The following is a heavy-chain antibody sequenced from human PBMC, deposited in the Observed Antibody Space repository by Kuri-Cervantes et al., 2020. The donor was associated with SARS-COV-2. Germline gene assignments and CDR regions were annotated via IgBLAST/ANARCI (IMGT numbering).Heavy chain of an antibody. V-gene: IGHV3-33*01. Sequence: LSLTCAASGFTFSSYGMHWVRQAPGKGLEWVAVIWYDGSNKYYADSVKGRFTISRDNSKNTLYLQMNSLRAEDTAVYYCARDSSITPRDFDYWDQGTLVTVSS. D-gene: IGHD6-13*01. CDR1: GFTFSSYG. J-gene: IGHJ4*02. CDR2: IWYDGSNK. CDR3: ARDSSITPRDFDY.